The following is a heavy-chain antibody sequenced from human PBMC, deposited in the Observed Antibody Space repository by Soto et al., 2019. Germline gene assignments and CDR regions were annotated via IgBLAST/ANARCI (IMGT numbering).Heavy chain of an antibody. Sequence: QVQLQESGPGLVKPSQTLSLTCAISGASVSSNRAAWNWIRQSPSRGLEWLGRTYYRSKWYNDYVLSVNSRITINPDTSKNQCSLHLNSVTPEDTAVYYCARDPGGDYAGGFDFWGQGTLVTVSS. J-gene: IGHJ4*02. CDR2: TYYRSKWYN. CDR1: GASVSSNRAA. D-gene: IGHD4-17*01. CDR3: ARDPGGDYAGGFDF. V-gene: IGHV6-1*01.